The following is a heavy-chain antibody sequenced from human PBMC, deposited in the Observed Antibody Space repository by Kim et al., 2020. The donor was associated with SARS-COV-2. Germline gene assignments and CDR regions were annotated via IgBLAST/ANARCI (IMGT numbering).Heavy chain of an antibody. D-gene: IGHD2-21*02. J-gene: IGHJ4*02. CDR3: AREGGDVVVTYGFES. CDR2: IIPIFGTA. Sequence: SVKVSCKSSGDTFSNFAINWVRQAPGQGLEWMGGIIPIFGTANYAQKFQGRVTITADESTTTVYMELSSLRSEDTAVYFCAREGGDVVVTYGFESWGQGTLVTVSS. V-gene: IGHV1-69*13. CDR1: GDTFSNFA.